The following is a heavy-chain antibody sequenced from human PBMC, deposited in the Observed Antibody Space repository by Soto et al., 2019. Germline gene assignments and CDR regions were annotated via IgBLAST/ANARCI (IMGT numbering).Heavy chain of an antibody. V-gene: IGHV1-69*12. CDR2: IIPIFATA. CDR1: GGTFSSYA. J-gene: IGHJ6*02. D-gene: IGHD3-16*01. CDR3: AQCLLGVNYYYGMDV. Sequence: QVQLVQSGAEVKKPGSSVKVSCKASGGTFSSYAINWVRQAPGQGLEWMGGIIPIFATADYAQKLQGRVTITADEPTSTAYMELSSLRSEDTAVYYCAQCLLGVNYYYGMDVWGQGTTVTVSS.